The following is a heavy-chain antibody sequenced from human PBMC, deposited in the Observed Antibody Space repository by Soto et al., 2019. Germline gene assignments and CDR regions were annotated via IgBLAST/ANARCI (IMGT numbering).Heavy chain of an antibody. CDR3: ASLSIVGATIPGFFDY. J-gene: IGHJ4*02. D-gene: IGHD1-26*01. CDR1: GGSISSSSYY. CDR2: IYYSGST. V-gene: IGHV4-39*01. Sequence: SETLSLTCTVSGGSISSSSYYWGWIRQPPGKGLEWIGSIYYSGSTYYNPSLKSRVTISVDTSKNQFSLKLSSVTAADTAVYYCASLSIVGATIPGFFDYWGQGTLVTVSS.